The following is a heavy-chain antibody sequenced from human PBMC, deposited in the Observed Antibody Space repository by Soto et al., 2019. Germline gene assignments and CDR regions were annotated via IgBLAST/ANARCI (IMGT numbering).Heavy chain of an antibody. V-gene: IGHV3-74*01. Sequence: EVQLVESGGGLVQPGGSLRLSCAASGFTCSNYWMHWVRQAPGKGLVWVSRINSDGSSISYADSVKGRFTISRDNAKNTLYLQLNSLRAEDTAVYSCARGGGDYGDYWGQGTLVTVSS. J-gene: IGHJ4*02. CDR1: GFTCSNYW. CDR2: INSDGSSI. D-gene: IGHD3-16*01. CDR3: ARGGGDYGDY.